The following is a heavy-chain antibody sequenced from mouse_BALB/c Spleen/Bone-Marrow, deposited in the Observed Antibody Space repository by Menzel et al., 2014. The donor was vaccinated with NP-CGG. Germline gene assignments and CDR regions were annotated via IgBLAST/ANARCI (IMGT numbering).Heavy chain of an antibody. CDR2: INPGSGGT. J-gene: IGHJ1*01. D-gene: IGHD2-14*01. CDR1: GYAFTNYL. Sequence: VQLQESGAELVRPGTSVKVSCKASGYAFTNYLIEWIKRRPGQGLEWIGVINPGSGGTNYSEKFKGKATLTADKSSFTAYIQLSSLTSDDSAVYFCAREQVRFFDVWGAGTTVTVSS. CDR3: AREQVRFFDV. V-gene: IGHV1-54*01.